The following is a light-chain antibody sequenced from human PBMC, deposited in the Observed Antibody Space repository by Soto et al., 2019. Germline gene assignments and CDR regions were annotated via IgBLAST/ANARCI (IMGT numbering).Light chain of an antibody. V-gene: IGLV2-14*03. CDR1: SSDVGGYDY. CDR2: NVN. CDR3: SSYTGGSTLVV. J-gene: IGLJ3*02. Sequence: QSVLTQPASVSGSPGQSISISCTGTSSDVGGYDYVSWYQQSPGKAPKLIIHNVNNRPSGVSNRFSGSKSGNTASLTISGLQAEYEADYYCSSYTGGSTLVVFGGGTKLTVL.